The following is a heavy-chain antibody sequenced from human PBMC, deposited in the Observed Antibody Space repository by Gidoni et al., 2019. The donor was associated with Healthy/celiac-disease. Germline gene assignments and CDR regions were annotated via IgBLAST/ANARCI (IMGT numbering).Heavy chain of an antibody. Sequence: SSYAMHWVRQAPGKGLEWVAVISYDGSNKYYADSVKGRFTISRDNSKNTLYLQMNSLRAEDTAVYYCARERGPITIFGVVMYYYYYYGMDVWGQGTTVTVSS. J-gene: IGHJ6*02. D-gene: IGHD3-3*01. CDR1: SSYA. V-gene: IGHV3-30-3*01. CDR2: ISYDGSNK. CDR3: ARERGPITIFGVVMYYYYYYGMDV.